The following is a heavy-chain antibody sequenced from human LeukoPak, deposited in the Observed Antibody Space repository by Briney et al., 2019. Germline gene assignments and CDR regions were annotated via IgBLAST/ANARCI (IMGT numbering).Heavy chain of an antibody. J-gene: IGHJ4*02. D-gene: IGHD1-26*01. V-gene: IGHV3-23*01. CDR2: ISGSGGST. CDR1: GFTFSSYA. Sequence: GGSLRLSCAASGFTFSSYAMSWVRQAPGKGLEWVSAISGSGGSTYYAASVKGRFTISRDNAKNSLYLQMNSLRAEDTAVYYCARDKIVGATHFDFWGQGTLVIVSS. CDR3: ARDKIVGATHFDF.